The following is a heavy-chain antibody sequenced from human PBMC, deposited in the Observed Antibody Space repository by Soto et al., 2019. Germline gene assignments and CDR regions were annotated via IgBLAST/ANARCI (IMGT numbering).Heavy chain of an antibody. Sequence: EVQLVESGGGLVKPGGSLRLSCAASGFTFSSYSMNWVRQAPGKGLEWVSSISSSSDYIYYADSVKGRFTISRDHAKNSLYLQMNSLRAEDTAVYYCATLYYAFWSGYYSPYYFDFWGQGTLVTVSS. V-gene: IGHV3-21*01. D-gene: IGHD3-3*01. J-gene: IGHJ4*02. CDR3: ATLYYAFWSGYYSPYYFDF. CDR1: GFTFSSYS. CDR2: ISSSSDYI.